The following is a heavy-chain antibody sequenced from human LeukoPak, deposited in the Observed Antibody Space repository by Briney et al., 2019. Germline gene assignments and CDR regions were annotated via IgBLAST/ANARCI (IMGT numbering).Heavy chain of an antibody. CDR1: GYTFTSYD. CDR3: ARDHGYGSDY. CDR2: INPNSGGT. V-gene: IGHV1-2*02. Sequence: EASVKVSCKASGYTFTSYDINWVRQATGQGLEWMGWINPNSGGTNYAQKFQGRVTMTRDTSISTAYMELSRLRSDDTAVYYCARDHGYGSDYWGQGTLVTVSS. D-gene: IGHD5-12*01. J-gene: IGHJ4*02.